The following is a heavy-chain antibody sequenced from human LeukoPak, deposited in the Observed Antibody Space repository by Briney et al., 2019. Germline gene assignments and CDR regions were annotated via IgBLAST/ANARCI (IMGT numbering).Heavy chain of an antibody. CDR1: GFTFSSYA. CDR3: ARDLYAWEPRHCDY. J-gene: IGHJ4*02. V-gene: IGHV3-30*04. D-gene: IGHD1-26*01. Sequence: GGSLRLSCAASGFTFSSYAMHWVRQAPGKGLEWVAVISYDGNNKYYADSVKGRFTISRDNSKNTLYLQMNSLRAEDTAVYYCARDLYAWEPRHCDYSGQGTLVTVSS. CDR2: ISYDGNNK.